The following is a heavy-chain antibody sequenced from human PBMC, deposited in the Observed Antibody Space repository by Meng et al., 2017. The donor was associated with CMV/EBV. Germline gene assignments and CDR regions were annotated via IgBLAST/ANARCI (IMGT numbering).Heavy chain of an antibody. J-gene: IGHJ3*02. CDR1: GGSFSGYY. D-gene: IGHD2-2*01. CDR3: ARKAQDCSSTSCYPFDI. Sequence: SETLSLTCAVYGGSFSGYYRSWIRQPPGKGLEWIGEINHSGSTNYNPSLKSRVTISVDTSKNQFSLKLSSVTAADTAVYYCARKAQDCSSTSCYPFDIWGQGTMVTVSS. V-gene: IGHV4-34*01. CDR2: INHSGST.